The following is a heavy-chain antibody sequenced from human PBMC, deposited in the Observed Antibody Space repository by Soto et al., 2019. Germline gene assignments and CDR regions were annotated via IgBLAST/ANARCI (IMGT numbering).Heavy chain of an antibody. D-gene: IGHD3-22*01. CDR2: IKSDGSGT. Sequence: EVQLVESGGGLVQPGESLTLSCAASGFTFSSYWMHWVRQAPGKGLVWVSRIKSDGSGTYYADSVKGRLTISRDNAKNTLSLQMNRLRVEGTAVYFCASADGERYDGNGYLGRHWGQGTLVTVSS. V-gene: IGHV3-74*01. CDR3: ASADGERYDGNGYLGRH. J-gene: IGHJ4*02. CDR1: GFTFSSYW.